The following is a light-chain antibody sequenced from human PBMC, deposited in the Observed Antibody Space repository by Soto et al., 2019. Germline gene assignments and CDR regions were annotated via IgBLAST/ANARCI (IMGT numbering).Light chain of an antibody. CDR1: SSDVGAYDY. Sequence: QSVVAQARSVSGSPGQSVTISCTGTSSDVGAYDYVSWYQQHPGKAPKLLIYHVSKRPSGVPDRFSGSKSGNTASLTISGLQAEDEADYYCCTDAGSYKVFGIGTKVTVL. CDR3: CTDAGSYKV. V-gene: IGLV2-11*01. J-gene: IGLJ1*01. CDR2: HVS.